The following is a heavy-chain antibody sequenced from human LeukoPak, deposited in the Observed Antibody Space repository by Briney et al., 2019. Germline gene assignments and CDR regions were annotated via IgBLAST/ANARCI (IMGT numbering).Heavy chain of an antibody. CDR3: ARHGNIAVAVPYFDY. CDR2: IYYSGST. J-gene: IGHJ4*02. CDR1: GGSISSYY. Sequence: SETLSLTCTVSGGSISSYYWSWIRQPPGKGLEWIGYIYYSGSTNYNPSLKSRVTISVDTSKNQFSLKLSSVTAADTAVYYCARHGNIAVAVPYFDYWGQGTLVTVSS. D-gene: IGHD6-19*01. V-gene: IGHV4-59*08.